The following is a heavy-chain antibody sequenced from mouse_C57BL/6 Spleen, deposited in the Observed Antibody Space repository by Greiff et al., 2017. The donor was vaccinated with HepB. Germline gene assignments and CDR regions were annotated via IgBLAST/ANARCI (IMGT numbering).Heavy chain of an antibody. V-gene: IGHV1-82*01. J-gene: IGHJ1*03. CDR1: GYAFSSSW. D-gene: IGHD2-5*01. Sequence: QVQLQQSGPELVKPGASVKISCKASGYAFSSSWMNWVKQRPGKGLEWIGRIYPGDGDTNYNGKFKGKATLTADKSSSTAYMQLSSLTSEDSAVYFCARNYYSNHWYFDVWGTGTTVTVSS. CDR3: ARNYYSNHWYFDV. CDR2: IYPGDGDT.